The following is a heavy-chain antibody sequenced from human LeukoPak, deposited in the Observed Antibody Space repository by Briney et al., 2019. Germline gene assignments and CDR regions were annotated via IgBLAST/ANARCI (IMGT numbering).Heavy chain of an antibody. CDR2: IIPILGIA. CDR1: GGTFSSYT. CDR3: AGYGRNGFGVDIPFDY. D-gene: IGHD3-3*01. J-gene: IGHJ4*02. V-gene: IGHV1-69*02. Sequence: SVKVSCKASGGTFSSYTISWVRQAPGQGLEWMGRIIPILGIANYAQKFQGRVTITADKSTSTAYMELSSLRSEDTAVYYCAGYGRNGFGVDIPFDYWGQGTLVTVSS.